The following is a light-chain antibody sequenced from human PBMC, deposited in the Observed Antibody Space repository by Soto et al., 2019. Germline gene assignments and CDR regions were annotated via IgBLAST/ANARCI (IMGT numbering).Light chain of an antibody. V-gene: IGKV3-11*01. CDR1: QGFXGY. J-gene: IGKJ4*01. CDR2: DAS. CDR3: QQRRDWPLT. Sequence: IVLTQCAATLSLSPGERATLSCRASQGFXGYFAWYETKPGQAPRVLXDDASFMVTGWPARLSGSGSATDFTLTISSLEPEDFAVYYCQQRRDWPLTFGGGTKVDIK.